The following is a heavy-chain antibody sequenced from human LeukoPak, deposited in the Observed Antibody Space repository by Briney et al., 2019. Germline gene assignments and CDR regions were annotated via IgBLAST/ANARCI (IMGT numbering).Heavy chain of an antibody. D-gene: IGHD3-10*01. CDR1: GGSFSGYY. CDR2: INHSGST. J-gene: IGHJ4*02. Sequence: SETLSLTCAVYGGSFSGYYWSWIRQPPGKGLEWIGEINHSGSTNYNPSLKSRVTISVDTSKNQFSLRLSSVTAADTAVYYCARPTMGYLDYWGQGTLVTVSS. CDR3: ARPTMGYLDY. V-gene: IGHV4-34*01.